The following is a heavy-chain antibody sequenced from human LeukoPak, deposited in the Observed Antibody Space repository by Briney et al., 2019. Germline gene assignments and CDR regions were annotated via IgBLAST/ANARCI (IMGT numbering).Heavy chain of an antibody. CDR2: ISYDGSNK. Sequence: GGSLRLSCAASGFTFSSYAMHWVRQAPGKGLEWVAVISYDGSNKYYADSVKGRFTISRDNSKNTLYLQMNSLRAEDTAVYYCARVINTAMVTGFDYWGQGTLVTVSS. CDR1: GFTFSSYA. V-gene: IGHV3-30-3*01. CDR3: ARVINTAMVTGFDY. D-gene: IGHD5-18*01. J-gene: IGHJ4*02.